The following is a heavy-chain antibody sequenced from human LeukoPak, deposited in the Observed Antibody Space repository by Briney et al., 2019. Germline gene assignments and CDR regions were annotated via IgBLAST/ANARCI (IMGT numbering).Heavy chain of an antibody. CDR3: ARGQWRR. CDR1: GFTFSSYS. Sequence: SGGSLRLSCAASGFTFSSYSMNWVRQAPGKGLEWVSYISSSSSTIYYADSVKGRFPISRGNAKNSLYLQMNSLRAEDTAVYYCARGQWRRWGQGTLVTVSS. CDR2: ISSSSSTI. J-gene: IGHJ4*02. D-gene: IGHD6-19*01. V-gene: IGHV3-48*01.